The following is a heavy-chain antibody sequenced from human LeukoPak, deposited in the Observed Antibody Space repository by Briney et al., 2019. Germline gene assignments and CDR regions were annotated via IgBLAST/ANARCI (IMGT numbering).Heavy chain of an antibody. CDR3: ARDRGYYDFWSGYHYYYGMDV. D-gene: IGHD3-3*01. CDR2: IHYSGST. V-gene: IGHV4-59*01. CDR1: GGSISSYY. Sequence: SETLSLTCTVSGGSISSYYWSWIRQPPGKGLEWIGYIHYSGSTNYNPSLKSRVTISVDTSKNQFSLKLSSVTAADTAVYYCARDRGYYDFWSGYHYYYGMDVWGQGTTVTVSS. J-gene: IGHJ6*02.